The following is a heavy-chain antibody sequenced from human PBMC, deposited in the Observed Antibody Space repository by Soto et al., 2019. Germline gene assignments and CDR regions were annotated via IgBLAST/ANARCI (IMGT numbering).Heavy chain of an antibody. Sequence: EMQLVASGGGLVQPGGSLRLSCEASGFSMSGYSMCWVRQSAGKGLEWLAYITVVTGNTRYADSVKGRFTMSADRGRNSVFLQLNSLRDEDTAVYYGVRDRDLGRDMAHGDLWGQGSLVTVSS. V-gene: IGHV3-48*02. CDR2: ITVVTGNT. CDR1: GFSMSGYS. CDR3: VRDRDLGRDMAHGDL. D-gene: IGHD5-18*01. J-gene: IGHJ4*01.